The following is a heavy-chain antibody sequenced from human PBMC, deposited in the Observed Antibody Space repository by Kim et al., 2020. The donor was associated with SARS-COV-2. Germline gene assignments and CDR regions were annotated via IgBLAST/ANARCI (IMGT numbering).Heavy chain of an antibody. CDR3: ATRIVVVVAASDAFDI. J-gene: IGHJ3*02. CDR1: GGSISSGDYY. CDR2: IYYSGST. V-gene: IGHV4-30-4*01. D-gene: IGHD2-15*01. Sequence: SETLSLTCTVSGGSISSGDYYWSWIRQPPGKGLEWIGYIYYSGSTYYNPSLKSRVTISVDTSKNQFSLKLSSVTAADTAVYYCATRIVVVVAASDAFDIWGQGTMVPVSS.